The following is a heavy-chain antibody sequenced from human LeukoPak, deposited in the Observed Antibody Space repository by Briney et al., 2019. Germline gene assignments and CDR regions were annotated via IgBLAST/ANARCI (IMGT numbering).Heavy chain of an antibody. CDR3: ARGLGYIRRWFDP. J-gene: IGHJ5*02. D-gene: IGHD1-14*01. Sequence: SETLSLTCAVYGGSFSGYYWSWIRQPPGKGLEWIGEINHSGSTNYNPSLKSRVTISVDTSKNQFSLKLSSVTAADTAVYYCARGLGYIRRWFDPWGQGTLVTVSS. CDR1: GGSFSGYY. V-gene: IGHV4-34*01. CDR2: INHSGST.